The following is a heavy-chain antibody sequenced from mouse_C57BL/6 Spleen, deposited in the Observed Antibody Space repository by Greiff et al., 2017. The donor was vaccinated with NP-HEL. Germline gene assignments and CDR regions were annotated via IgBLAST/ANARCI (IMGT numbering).Heavy chain of an antibody. CDR3: ASPNWDRYFDV. D-gene: IGHD4-1*02. J-gene: IGHJ1*03. CDR2: INPSSGYT. Sequence: VQLQQSGAELAKPGASVKLSCKASGYTFTSYWMHWVKQRPGQGLEWIGYINPSSGYTKYNQKFKDKATLTADKSSSTAYMQLSSLTYEDSAVDYCASPNWDRYFDVWGTGTTVTVSS. V-gene: IGHV1-7*01. CDR1: GYTFTSYW.